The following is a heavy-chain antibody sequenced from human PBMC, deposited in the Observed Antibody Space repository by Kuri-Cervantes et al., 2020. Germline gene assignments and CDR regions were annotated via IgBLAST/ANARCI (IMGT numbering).Heavy chain of an antibody. CDR2: IIPIFGTA. J-gene: IGHJ2*01. V-gene: IGHV1-69*13. D-gene: IGHD6-13*01. Sequence: SVKVSCKVSGYTLTELSMHWVRQAPGKGLEWMGGIIPIFGTANYAQKFQGRVTITADESTSTAYMELSSLRSEDTAVYYCAREQQPQWGLCYFDLWGRGTLVTVSS. CDR1: GYTLTELS. CDR3: AREQQPQWGLCYFDL.